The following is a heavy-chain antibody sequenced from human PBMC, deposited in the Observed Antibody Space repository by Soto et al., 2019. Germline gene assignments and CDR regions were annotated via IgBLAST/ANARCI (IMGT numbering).Heavy chain of an antibody. CDR2: IIPIFGTA. V-gene: IGHV1-69*13. D-gene: IGHD5-18*01. J-gene: IGHJ4*02. CDR1: GGTFSSYA. Sequence: ASVKVSCKASGGTFSSYAISWVRQAPGQGLEWMGGIIPIFGTANYAQKFQGRVTITADESTSTAYMELSSLRSEDTAVYYCACYGKYSYGSPFHYWCQRTLVTLSS. CDR3: ACYGKYSYGSPFHY.